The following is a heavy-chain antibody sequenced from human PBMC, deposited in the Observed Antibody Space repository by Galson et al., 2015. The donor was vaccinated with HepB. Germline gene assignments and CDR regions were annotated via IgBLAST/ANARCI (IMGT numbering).Heavy chain of an antibody. J-gene: IGHJ6*03. CDR3: ALNSSPRYYYYYMDV. D-gene: IGHD6-13*01. CDR1: GFTFSSYA. CDR2: ISDSGFRI. Sequence: SLRLSCAASGFTFSSYAMSWVRQAPGKGLEWVSVISDSGFRIFYADSVRGRFTISRDNSKNTLYLQMNSLSVGDSAIYYCALNSSPRYYYYYMDVWGKGTTVTVSS. V-gene: IGHV3-23*01.